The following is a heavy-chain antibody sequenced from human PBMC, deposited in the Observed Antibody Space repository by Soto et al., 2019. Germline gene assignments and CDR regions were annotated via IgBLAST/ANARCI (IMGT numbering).Heavy chain of an antibody. V-gene: IGHV3-23*01. J-gene: IGHJ4*02. D-gene: IGHD2-21*02. CDR1: RFRFAGYA. CDR3: AKGARDCGGDCYSSYFDY. CDR2: IAGNGIST. Sequence: SVRLACAASRFRFAGYAMSWVRQAPGKGLEWVSAIAGNGISTFYSDSVKGRFTISRDTSKNAVYLQMDSLTAEDTAVYFCAKGARDCGGDCYSSYFDYWGQGALVTVSS.